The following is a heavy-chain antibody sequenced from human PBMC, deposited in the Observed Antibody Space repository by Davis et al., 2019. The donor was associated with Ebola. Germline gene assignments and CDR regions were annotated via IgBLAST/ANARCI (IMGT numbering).Heavy chain of an antibody. CDR2: IRYDGSNK. CDR3: EADFWSGYRPFDY. Sequence: PGGSLRLSCAASGFTFSSYGMHWVRQAPGKGLEWVAFIRYDGSNKYYADSVKGRFTISRDNSKNTLYLQMNSLRAEDTAVYYCEADFWSGYRPFDYWGQGTLVTVSS. D-gene: IGHD3-3*01. CDR1: GFTFSSYG. V-gene: IGHV3-30*02. J-gene: IGHJ4*02.